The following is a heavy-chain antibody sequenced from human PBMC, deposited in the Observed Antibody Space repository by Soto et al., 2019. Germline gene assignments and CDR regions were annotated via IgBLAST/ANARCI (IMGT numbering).Heavy chain of an antibody. D-gene: IGHD3-10*01. V-gene: IGHV4-39*07. CDR3: ARGRYGSGSYYYYGMDV. J-gene: IGHJ6*02. CDR1: GGSISSSIYY. Sequence: ASETLSLTCTVSGGSISSSIYYWGWIRQPPGKGLEWIGKIYHSGSTYYNPSLKSRVTISVDTSKNQFSLKLSSVTAADTAVYYCARGRYGSGSYYYYGMDVWGQGTTVTVSS. CDR2: IYHSGST.